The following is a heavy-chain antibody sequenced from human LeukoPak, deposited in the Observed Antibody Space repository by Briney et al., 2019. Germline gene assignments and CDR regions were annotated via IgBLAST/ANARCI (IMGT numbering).Heavy chain of an antibody. CDR2: IFGSGGSP. CDR3: GKTTVGYSSGQKPAWPVDY. J-gene: IGHJ4*02. Sequence: PGGSLRLSCEASGFTFGSHAMYWVRQAQGKGLEWVAGIFGSGGSPHYADPVKGRFTISRDNSRNTVYLQINSLRAEDTAVYYCGKTTVGYSSGQKPAWPVDYWGQRTLVTVSS. V-gene: IGHV3-23*01. CDR1: GFTFGSHA. D-gene: IGHD5-18*01.